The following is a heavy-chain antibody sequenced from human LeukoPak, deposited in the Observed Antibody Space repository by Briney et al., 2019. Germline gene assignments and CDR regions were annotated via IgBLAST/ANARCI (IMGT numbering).Heavy chain of an antibody. D-gene: IGHD3-10*01. Sequence: GGSLRLSCAASGFTFDDYAMHWVRQAPGKGLEWVSGISWNSGSIGYADSVKGRFTISRDNAKNSLYLQMNSLRAEDTALYYCAKDNGEYYYYGMDVWGQGITVTVSS. CDR1: GFTFDDYA. V-gene: IGHV3-9*01. CDR3: AKDNGEYYYYGMDV. J-gene: IGHJ6*02. CDR2: ISWNSGSI.